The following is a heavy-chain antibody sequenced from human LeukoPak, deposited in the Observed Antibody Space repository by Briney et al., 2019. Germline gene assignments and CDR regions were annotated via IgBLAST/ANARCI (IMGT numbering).Heavy chain of an antibody. J-gene: IGHJ4*02. CDR3: ASYYYGSGTSLGY. D-gene: IGHD3-10*01. Sequence: PGGSLRLSCAVSGFTVSGNYMNWVRQAPGKGLEWVSMIYGGGTTYYADSVKGRFTISKDNSKNTLNLQMNSLRAEDTAVYYCASYYYGSGTSLGYWGQGTLVTVSS. CDR2: IYGGGTT. V-gene: IGHV3-66*01. CDR1: GFTVSGNY.